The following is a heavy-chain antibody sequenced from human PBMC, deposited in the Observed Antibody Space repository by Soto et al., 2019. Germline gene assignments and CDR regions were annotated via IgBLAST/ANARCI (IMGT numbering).Heavy chain of an antibody. Sequence: PSETLALTCPVSGGSISGCDYYWSWIRQPPGKALEWIGYIYYSGSTYYNPSLKSRVTISVDTSQNQFSLKLSSVTAADTAVYYCTRASMGWDGWFDTWGQATLVNESS. J-gene: IGHJ5*02. CDR2: IYYSGST. V-gene: IGHV4-30-4*01. CDR1: GGSISGCDYY. CDR3: TRASMGWDGWFDT. D-gene: IGHD3-10*01.